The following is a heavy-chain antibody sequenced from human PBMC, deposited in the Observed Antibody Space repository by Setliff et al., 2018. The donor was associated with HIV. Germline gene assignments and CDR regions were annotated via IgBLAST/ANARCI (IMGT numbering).Heavy chain of an antibody. J-gene: IGHJ4*02. V-gene: IGHV1-18*01. CDR3: ARDAPGNTESAPGY. D-gene: IGHD1-7*01. CDR1: GYTFSSDG. CDR2: SNAYNGNT. Sequence: GASVKVSCKASGYTFSSDGISWVRQAPGQGLEWMGWSNAYNGNTNYIEELQGRVTMTTDTSTSTAYMELRSLRSDDTAVYYCARDAPGNTESAPGYWGQGTLVTVTS.